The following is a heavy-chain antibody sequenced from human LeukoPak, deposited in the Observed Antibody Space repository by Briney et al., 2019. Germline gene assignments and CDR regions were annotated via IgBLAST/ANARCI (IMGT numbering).Heavy chain of an antibody. V-gene: IGHV7-4-1*02. CDR3: ARSSDYGDQNDAFDI. CDR1: GYTFTSYA. Sequence: DSVKLSCKASGYTFTSYAMNWVRQAPGQGLEWMGWINTNTGNPTYAQGFTGRFVFSLDTSVSTAYLQISSLKAEDTAVYYCARSSDYGDQNDAFDIWGQGTMVTVS. CDR2: INTNTGNP. J-gene: IGHJ3*02. D-gene: IGHD4-17*01.